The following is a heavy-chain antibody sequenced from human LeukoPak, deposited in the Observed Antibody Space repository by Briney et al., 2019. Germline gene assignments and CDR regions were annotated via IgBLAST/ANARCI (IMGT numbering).Heavy chain of an antibody. CDR3: ARAGDGYNYGVDY. Sequence: GGSLRLACAASGFTFDDYAMNWVRQGPGKGLEWVSGINWNGGDTAYADSVKGRFTISRDNAKNSLHLQMNSLRVEDTALYYCARAGDGYNYGVDYWGQGTLVTVSS. J-gene: IGHJ4*02. D-gene: IGHD5-24*01. CDR2: INWNGGDT. V-gene: IGHV3-20*04. CDR1: GFTFDDYA.